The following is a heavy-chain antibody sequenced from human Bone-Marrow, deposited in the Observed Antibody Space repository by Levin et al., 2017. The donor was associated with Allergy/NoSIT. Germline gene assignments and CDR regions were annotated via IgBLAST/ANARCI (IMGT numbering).Heavy chain of an antibody. CDR1: GFSLTPIGVG. CDR2: IYWDDDK. J-gene: IGHJ5*02. D-gene: IGHD3/OR15-3a*01. CDR3: AHRFRAALWTPLDP. Sequence: SGPTLVKPTQTLTLTCTFSGFSLTPIGVGVGWVRQPPEKALEWLALIYWDDDKRYNPSLKTRLTITKDTSKNQVVLTMANMDPADTATYYCAHRFRAALWTPLDPWGQGTLVTVSS. V-gene: IGHV2-5*02.